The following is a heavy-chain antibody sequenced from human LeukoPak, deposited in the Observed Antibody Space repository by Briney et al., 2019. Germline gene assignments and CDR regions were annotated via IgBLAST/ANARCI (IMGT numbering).Heavy chain of an antibody. V-gene: IGHV4-34*01. J-gene: IGHJ4*02. Sequence: SETLSLTCAVYGGSFSGYYWSWIRQPPGKGLEWIGEINHSGSTNYNPSLKSRVTISVDTSKNQFSLKLSSVTAADTAVYYCARTPVSTVTTPDNLDYWGQGTLVTVSS. CDR1: GGSFSGYY. CDR2: INHSGST. CDR3: ARTPVSTVTTPDNLDY. D-gene: IGHD4-11*01.